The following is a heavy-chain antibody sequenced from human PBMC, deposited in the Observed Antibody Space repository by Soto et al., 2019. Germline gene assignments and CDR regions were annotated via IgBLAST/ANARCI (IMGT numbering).Heavy chain of an antibody. CDR2: IKSRTDGGTS. Sequence: GGSPRLSGAASGLIFSKAWISWVRQAPEKGLEWVGRIKSRTDGGTSDYGAPAKGRFAISRDDSGNIVYMQMNSLKIEDTGVYYCTTVFYSSATTELYAYWRHGTLVTVS. D-gene: IGHD3-10*01. J-gene: IGHJ4*01. V-gene: IGHV3-15*07. CDR3: TTVFYSSATTELYAY. CDR1: GLIFSKAW.